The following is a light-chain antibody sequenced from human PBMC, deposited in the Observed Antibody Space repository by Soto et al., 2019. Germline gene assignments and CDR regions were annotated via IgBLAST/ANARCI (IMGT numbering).Light chain of an antibody. CDR3: QQRSVLFT. CDR1: QIVGSS. J-gene: IGKJ4*02. CDR2: DSS. Sequence: EIVLTQSPATLSLSPGERATLSCRTSQIVGSSLAGYQQKPGQPPRLRIYDSSNRATGIPGRFSGSGSGTDFPLTISRLQPADFAVYYCQQRSVLFTFGGGAKVDSK. V-gene: IGKV3-11*01.